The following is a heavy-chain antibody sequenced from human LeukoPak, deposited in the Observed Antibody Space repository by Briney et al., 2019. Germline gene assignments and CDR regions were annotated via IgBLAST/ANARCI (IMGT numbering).Heavy chain of an antibody. J-gene: IGHJ6*02. CDR2: TYYRSNWYN. CDR1: GDSVSSNNAA. D-gene: IGHD3-10*01. Sequence: SQTLSLTCAISGDSVSSNNAAWNWIRQSPWRGLEWLGRTYYRSNWYNEYAESVKSRITVTPDTSKNQSSLQMNSVTPEDTAVYYCAREYYYGSGTYYPSMDVWGQGTTVTASS. V-gene: IGHV6-1*01. CDR3: AREYYYGSGTYYPSMDV.